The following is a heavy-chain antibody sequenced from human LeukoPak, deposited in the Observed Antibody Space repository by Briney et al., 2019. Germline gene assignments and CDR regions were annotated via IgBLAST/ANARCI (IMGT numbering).Heavy chain of an antibody. CDR1: GYSFTTYW. J-gene: IGHJ4*02. Sequence: GESLKISCKGSGYSFTTYWIGWVRQLPGKGLEWMGIIYPGDSDTRYSPSFQGQVTISADKSISTAYLQWSSLKASDTAMFYCARRVAADDYFDYWGQGTLVTVSS. D-gene: IGHD6-13*01. V-gene: IGHV5-51*01. CDR2: IYPGDSDT. CDR3: ARRVAADDYFDY.